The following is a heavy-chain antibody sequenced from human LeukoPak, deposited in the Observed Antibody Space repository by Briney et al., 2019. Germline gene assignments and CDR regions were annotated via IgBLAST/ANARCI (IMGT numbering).Heavy chain of an antibody. D-gene: IGHD3-10*01. CDR3: ARGIREAMVRGVIIGWFDP. CDR1: GGSFSGYY. J-gene: IGHJ5*02. CDR2: INHSGST. Sequence: SETLSLTCAVYGGSFSGYYWSWIRQPPGKGLEWIGEINHSGSTNYNPSLKSRVTISVDTSKNQFSLKLSSVTAADTAVYYCARGIREAMVRGVIIGWFDPWGQGTLVTVSS. V-gene: IGHV4-34*01.